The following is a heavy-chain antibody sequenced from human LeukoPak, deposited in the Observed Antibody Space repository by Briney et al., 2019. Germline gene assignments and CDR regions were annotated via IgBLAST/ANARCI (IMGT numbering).Heavy chain of an antibody. V-gene: IGHV4-31*03. D-gene: IGHD6-13*01. CDR1: GGSISSGGYY. J-gene: IGHJ6*03. CDR2: IYYSGST. CDR3: ARGGHSSSWYISGYYYYYYMDV. Sequence: PSQTLSLTCTVSGGSISSGGYYWSWIRQHPGKGLEWIGYIYYSGSTYYNPSLKSRVTISVDTSKNQFPLKLSSVTAADTAVYYCARGGHSSSWYISGYYYYYYMDVWGKGTTVTVSS.